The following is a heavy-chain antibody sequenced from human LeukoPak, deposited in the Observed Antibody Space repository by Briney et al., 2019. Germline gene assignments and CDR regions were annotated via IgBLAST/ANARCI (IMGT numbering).Heavy chain of an antibody. D-gene: IGHD3-22*01. CDR1: GFTFSNAW. V-gene: IGHV3-15*01. J-gene: IGHJ4*02. CDR2: IKSKADGGTT. Sequence: GGSLRLSYAASGFTFSNAWMSWVRQAPGKGLEWVGRIKSKADGGTTDYAAPVKGRFTISRDDSKNTLYLQMNSLKTEDTAVYYCTTDMIVVVITGQDYWGQGTLVTVSS. CDR3: TTDMIVVVITGQDY.